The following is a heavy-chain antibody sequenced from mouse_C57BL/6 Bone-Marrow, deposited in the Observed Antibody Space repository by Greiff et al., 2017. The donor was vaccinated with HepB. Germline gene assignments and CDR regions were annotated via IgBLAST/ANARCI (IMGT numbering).Heavy chain of an antibody. CDR1: GYSITSGYY. CDR3: ARDRGTTVVNFDY. CDR2: ISYDGSN. V-gene: IGHV3-6*01. Sequence: EVKLLESGPGLVKPSQSLSLTCSVTGYSITSGYYWNWIRQFPGNKLEWMGYISYDGSNNYNPSLKNRISITRDTAKNQFFLKLNSVTTEDTATYYCARDRGTTVVNFDYWGQGTTLTVSS. J-gene: IGHJ2*01. D-gene: IGHD1-1*01.